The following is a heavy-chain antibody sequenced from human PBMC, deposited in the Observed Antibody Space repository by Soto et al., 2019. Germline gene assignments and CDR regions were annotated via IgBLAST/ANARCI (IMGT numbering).Heavy chain of an antibody. CDR1: GFSLSTSGVC. CDR3: ARRYSSGWYLGEMDY. CDR2: IDWDDDK. D-gene: IGHD6-19*01. V-gene: IGHV2-70*17. Sequence: SVPTLVNPTQTLTLTCTFSGFSLSTSGVCVSWIRQPPGKALEWLARIDWDDDKFYSTSLKTRLTISKDTSKNQVVLTMTNMDPVDTATYYCARRYSSGWYLGEMDYWGQGTLVTVSS. J-gene: IGHJ4*02.